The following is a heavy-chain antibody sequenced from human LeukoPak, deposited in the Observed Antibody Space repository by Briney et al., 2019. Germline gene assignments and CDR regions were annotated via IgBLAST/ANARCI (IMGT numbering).Heavy chain of an antibody. CDR3: ARVEASALGAVGC. CDR2: NTKKSNRYTT. Sequence: GSLILSCAASGFTFSDPYMEWVRHAPGKGPEGIGRNTKKSNRYTTEYARSVKSRFTIPRNDSTNSLYLQMNSLNTEHTAVYFCARVEASALGAVGCWGRGTLVTV. J-gene: IGHJ1*01. D-gene: IGHD2-2*03. V-gene: IGHV3-72*01. CDR1: GFTFSDPY.